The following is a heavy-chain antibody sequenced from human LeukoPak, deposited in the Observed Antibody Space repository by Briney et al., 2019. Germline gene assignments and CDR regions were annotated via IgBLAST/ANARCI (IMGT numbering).Heavy chain of an antibody. V-gene: IGHV4-61*01. Sequence: SETLSLTCTVSGGSVSSNSYYLSWLRQPPGKGLEWIGYIYYSGSTNYNPSLKSRVTISVDTSKNQFSLKLSSVTAADTAVYYCARTLYSNYPWVDYWGQGTLVTVSS. J-gene: IGHJ4*02. CDR3: ARTLYSNYPWVDY. D-gene: IGHD4-11*01. CDR1: GGSVSSNSYY. CDR2: IYYSGST.